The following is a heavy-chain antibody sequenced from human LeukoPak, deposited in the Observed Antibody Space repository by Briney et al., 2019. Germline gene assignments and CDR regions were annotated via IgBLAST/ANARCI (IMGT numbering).Heavy chain of an antibody. CDR2: IYHSGST. J-gene: IGHJ3*02. D-gene: IGHD2-2*03. CDR3: ARGIWIAAFDI. Sequence: SETLSLTCAVSGGSISSGGYSWSWIRQPPGTGLEWIGYIYHSGSTYYNPSLKSRVTISVDRSKNQFSLKLSSVTAADTAVYYCARGIWIAAFDIWGQGTMVTASS. CDR1: GGSISSGGYS. V-gene: IGHV4-30-2*01.